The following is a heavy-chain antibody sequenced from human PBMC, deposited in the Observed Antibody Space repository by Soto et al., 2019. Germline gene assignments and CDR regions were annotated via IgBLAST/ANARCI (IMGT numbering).Heavy chain of an antibody. V-gene: IGHV4-39*01. Sequence: SETLSLTCTVSGGSISSSSYYWGWIRQPPGKGLEWIRSIYYSGSTYYNPSLKNRVTISVDTSKNQFSLQLSSVTAADTAVYYCATTYYFGSGSAYWGQGTLVTVSS. J-gene: IGHJ4*02. D-gene: IGHD3-10*01. CDR2: IYYSGST. CDR1: GGSISSSSYY. CDR3: ATTYYFGSGSAY.